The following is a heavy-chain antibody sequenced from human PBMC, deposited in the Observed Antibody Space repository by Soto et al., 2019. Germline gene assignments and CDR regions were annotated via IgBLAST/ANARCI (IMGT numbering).Heavy chain of an antibody. CDR1: GFTFSSYA. V-gene: IGHV3-23*01. CDR3: AKRGSGSYYID. J-gene: IGHJ4*02. Sequence: EVQLLESGGGLVQPGGSLRLSCAASGFTFSSYAMSWVRQAPGKGLERVSVISGSGGSTYYADSVKGRFTISRDNSKNTPYLQVNSLRAEDTAVYYCAKRGSGSYYIDWGQGTLVTVSS. CDR2: ISGSGGST. D-gene: IGHD1-26*01.